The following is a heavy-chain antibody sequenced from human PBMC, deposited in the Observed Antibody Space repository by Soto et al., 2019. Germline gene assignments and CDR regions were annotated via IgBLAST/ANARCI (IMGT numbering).Heavy chain of an antibody. CDR2: VSHSGST. CDR1: GGSFSGYY. J-gene: IGHJ4*02. Sequence: QVQLQQWGAGLLKPSETLSLTCVVSGGSFSGYYWSWIRQPPGKGPEWIGEVSHSGSTNYNPSLKSRVTISVDTSKNQFSLKVSSVTAADTAVYYCARSNPSRPDYWGQGTLVTVSS. V-gene: IGHV4-34*02. D-gene: IGHD6-6*01. CDR3: ARSNPSRPDY.